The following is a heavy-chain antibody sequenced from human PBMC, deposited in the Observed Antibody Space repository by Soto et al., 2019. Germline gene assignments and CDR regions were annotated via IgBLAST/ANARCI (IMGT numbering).Heavy chain of an antibody. CDR3: AIVGVALNNCTYP. Sequence: GASVKVSCKASGYTFISYYLHWVRQAPGQGLEWMGIINPSGGSTNYAQKFQGRVTMTSDTSTSTVYMELRSLRSEDTAVYYCAIVGVALNNCTYPWGQGTLVTVSS. D-gene: IGHD2-8*01. CDR2: INPSGGST. J-gene: IGHJ5*02. V-gene: IGHV1-46*03. CDR1: GYTFISYY.